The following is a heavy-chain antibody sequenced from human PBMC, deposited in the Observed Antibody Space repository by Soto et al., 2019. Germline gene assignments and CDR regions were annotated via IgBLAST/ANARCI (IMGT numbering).Heavy chain of an antibody. CDR2: ISYDGRNK. D-gene: IGHD6-6*01. CDR1: GFTLSSYG. J-gene: IGHJ4*02. V-gene: IGHV3-30*18. Sequence: QVQLVESGGGVVQPGSSLRLSCAASGFTLSSYGMHWVRQAPGKGLEWVAVISYDGRNKYYADSVKGRFTISRDNSKNTLYQEMNSLRAEDTAVYYCAKGGSISARYFDYWGQGTLATVSS. CDR3: AKGGSISARYFDY.